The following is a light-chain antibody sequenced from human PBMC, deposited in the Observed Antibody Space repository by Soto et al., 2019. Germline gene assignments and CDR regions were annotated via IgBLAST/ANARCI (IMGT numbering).Light chain of an antibody. V-gene: IGKV1-27*01. Sequence: DIQMTQSPSSLSASVGDRVTITCRATQGISNYLAWYQQKPGKIPKLLIYAASTLQSGVPSRFNGSGSATDFTLTISSLQPEDVATYYCQRYISAPFTFGPGTNVDIK. CDR1: QGISNY. CDR3: QRYISAPFT. J-gene: IGKJ3*01. CDR2: AAS.